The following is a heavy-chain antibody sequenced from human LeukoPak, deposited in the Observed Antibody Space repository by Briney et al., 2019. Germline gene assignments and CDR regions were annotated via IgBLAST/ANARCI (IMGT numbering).Heavy chain of an antibody. CDR2: INTNTGNP. Sequence: ASVKVSCKASGYTFTGYYMHWVRQAPGQGLEWMGWINTNTGNPTYAQGFTGRFVFSLDTSVSTAYLQISSLKAEDTAVYYCARDRDSIAVAGTDQGDDAFDIWGQGTMVTVSS. V-gene: IGHV7-4-1*02. D-gene: IGHD6-19*01. J-gene: IGHJ3*02. CDR3: ARDRDSIAVAGTDQGDDAFDI. CDR1: GYTFTGYY.